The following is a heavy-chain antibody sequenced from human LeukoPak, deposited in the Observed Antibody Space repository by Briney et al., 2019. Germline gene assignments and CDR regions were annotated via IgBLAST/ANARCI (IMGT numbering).Heavy chain of an antibody. Sequence: GSVKVSCKASGYTFTGYYMHWVRQAPGQGLEWMGWINPNSGGTKYAQQFQGRVTMTRDTSISTAYMELSRLRSDDTAVYYCARTGITGTTNWFDPWGQGTLVTVSS. D-gene: IGHD1-7*01. CDR1: GYTFTGYY. V-gene: IGHV1-2*02. CDR2: INPNSGGT. CDR3: ARTGITGTTNWFDP. J-gene: IGHJ5*02.